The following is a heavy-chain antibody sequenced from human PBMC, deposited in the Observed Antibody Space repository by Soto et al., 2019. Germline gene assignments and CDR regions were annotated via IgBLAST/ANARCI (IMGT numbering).Heavy chain of an antibody. D-gene: IGHD2-21*01. Sequence: SETLSLTCTVSGTSISSYYWSWIRQPPGKGLEWIANIHYSGTTNYNPSLASRVTLSVDTSKNQFSLKMTSVTAADRSLYFCGRYYSHPRDYWGRRTLVAVSP. CDR2: IHYSGTT. V-gene: IGHV4-59*01. J-gene: IGHJ4*02. CDR1: GTSISSYY. CDR3: GRYYSHPRDY.